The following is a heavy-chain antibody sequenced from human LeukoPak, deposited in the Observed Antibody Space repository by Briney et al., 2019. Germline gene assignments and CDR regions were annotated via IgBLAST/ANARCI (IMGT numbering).Heavy chain of an antibody. Sequence: PSETLSLTCTVSGGSVSSGSYYWSWIRQPPGKSLEWIGYIYYTGNTNYNPSLKSRVTISMDTSKNQFSLNLSSVTAADTAEYYCARDRTDIVATSHFDYWGQGTLVTVSS. CDR3: ARDRTDIVATSHFDY. J-gene: IGHJ4*02. D-gene: IGHD5-12*01. V-gene: IGHV4-61*01. CDR2: IYYTGNT. CDR1: GGSVSSGSYY.